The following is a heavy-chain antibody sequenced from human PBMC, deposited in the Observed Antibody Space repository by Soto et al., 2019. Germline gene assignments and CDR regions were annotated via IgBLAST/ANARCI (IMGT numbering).Heavy chain of an antibody. J-gene: IGHJ4*02. Sequence: LSLTCAASGFTFSSYSMNWVRQAPGKGLEWVSYISSSSSTIYYADSVKGRFTISRDNAKNSLYLQMNSLRDEDTAVYYCARPDLYGDYYFDYWGQGTLVTVSS. D-gene: IGHD4-17*01. CDR3: ARPDLYGDYYFDY. CDR1: GFTFSSYS. V-gene: IGHV3-48*02. CDR2: ISSSSSTI.